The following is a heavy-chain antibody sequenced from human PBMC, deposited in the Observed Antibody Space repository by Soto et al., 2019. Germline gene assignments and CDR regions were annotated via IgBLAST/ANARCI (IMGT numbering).Heavy chain of an antibody. CDR1: GYTFTGYY. CDR3: ARDRIAAAGTPTPSTYYFDY. CDR2: INPNSGGT. J-gene: IGHJ4*02. V-gene: IGHV1-2*04. D-gene: IGHD6-13*01. Sequence: ASVKVSCKASGYTFTGYYMHWVRQAPGQGLEWMGWINPNSGGTNYAQKFQGWVTMTRDTSISTAYMELSRLRSDDTAVYYCARDRIAAAGTPTPSTYYFDYWGQGPLVTVSS.